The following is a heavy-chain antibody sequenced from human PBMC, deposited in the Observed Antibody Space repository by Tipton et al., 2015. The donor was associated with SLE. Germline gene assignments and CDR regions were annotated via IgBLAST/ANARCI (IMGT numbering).Heavy chain of an antibody. V-gene: IGHV4-39*07. CDR1: GGSISSSSYY. Sequence: TLSLTCTVSGGSISSSSYYWGWIRQPPGKGLEWIGEIYHSGSTNYNPSLKSRVTISVDTSKNQFSLKLSSVTAADTAVYYCARGSSTIALGGEYFQHWGQGTLVTVSS. CDR2: IYHSGST. J-gene: IGHJ1*01. D-gene: IGHD4/OR15-4a*01. CDR3: ARGSSTIALGGEYFQH.